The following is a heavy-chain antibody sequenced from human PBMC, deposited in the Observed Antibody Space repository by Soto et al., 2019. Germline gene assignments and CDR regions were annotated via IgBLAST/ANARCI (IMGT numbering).Heavy chain of an antibody. D-gene: IGHD4-17*01. Sequence: GASVKVSCKASGYTFTIYGISCVRQAPGQVLEWMGWISAYNGNANYAQKLQGRVTMTTDTSTSTAYMELRSLRSDDTAVYYCARDWAFSTTVLTTFAFDIWGQGTMVTVSS. CDR3: ARDWAFSTTVLTTFAFDI. CDR1: GYTFTIYG. CDR2: ISAYNGNA. V-gene: IGHV1-18*04. J-gene: IGHJ3*02.